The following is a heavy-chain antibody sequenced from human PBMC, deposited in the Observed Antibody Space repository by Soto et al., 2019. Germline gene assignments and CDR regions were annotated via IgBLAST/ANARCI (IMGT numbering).Heavy chain of an antibody. V-gene: IGHV3-23*01. D-gene: IGHD3-3*01. CDR1: GFTFSRYA. Sequence: GGALRLSCAASGFTFSRYALGGGRQAPGKGLECVSAISGSGGSTYYADSVKGRFTISRDNSKNTLYLQMNSLRAEDTAVYYCAKDSLTYYDFWSGYTMDVWGKGTTVTVSS. CDR3: AKDSLTYYDFWSGYTMDV. J-gene: IGHJ6*04. CDR2: ISGSGGST.